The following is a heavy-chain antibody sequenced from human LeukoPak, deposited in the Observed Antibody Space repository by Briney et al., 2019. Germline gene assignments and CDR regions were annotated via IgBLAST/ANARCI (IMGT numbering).Heavy chain of an antibody. CDR3: ARVSRLRRHIVVVPAAMQDSDYDSSGQPLAY. D-gene: IGHD2-2*01. CDR1: GYTFTTYD. CDR2: MNPNSGNT. Sequence: GASVKVSCKASGYTFTTYDINWVRQATGQGLEWMGWMNPNSGNTGYAQKFQGRVTMTRNTSTSTAYMELSSLRSEDTAVYYCARVSRLRRHIVVVPAAMQDSDYDSSGQPLAYWGQGTLVTVSS. V-gene: IGHV1-8*01. J-gene: IGHJ4*02.